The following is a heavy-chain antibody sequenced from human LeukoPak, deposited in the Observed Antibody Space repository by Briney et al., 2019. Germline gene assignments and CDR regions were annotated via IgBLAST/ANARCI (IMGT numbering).Heavy chain of an antibody. CDR1: GYTFTGYY. Sequence: ASVKVSCKASGYTFTGYYMHWVRQAPGQGLEWMGWINPNSGGTNYAQKFQGRVTMTRDTSISTAYMELSRLRSDDTAVYYCARDEVPAAPFALYYYMDVWGKGTTVTVSS. CDR2: INPNSGGT. V-gene: IGHV1-2*02. J-gene: IGHJ6*03. CDR3: ARDEVPAAPFALYYYMDV. D-gene: IGHD2-2*01.